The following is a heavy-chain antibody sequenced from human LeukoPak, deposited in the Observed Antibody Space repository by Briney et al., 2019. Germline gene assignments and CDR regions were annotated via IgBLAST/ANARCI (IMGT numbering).Heavy chain of an antibody. CDR2: IIPIFGTA. V-gene: IGHV1-69*13. J-gene: IGHJ5*02. CDR1: GYTFTSYG. D-gene: IGHD2-2*01. CDR3: ARRIEPAVSLLGWFDP. Sequence: SVKVSCKASGYTFTSYGISWVRQAPGQGLEWMGGIIPIFGTANYAQKFQGRVTITADESTSTAYMELSSLRSEDTAVYYCARRIEPAVSLLGWFDPGGQGTLVTVS.